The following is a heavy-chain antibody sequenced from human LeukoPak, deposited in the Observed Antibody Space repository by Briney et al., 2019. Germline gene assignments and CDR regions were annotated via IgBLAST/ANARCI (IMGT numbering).Heavy chain of an antibody. CDR3: ARDGDSGSSRTDAFDI. J-gene: IGHJ3*02. CDR1: GYTFTSYG. CDR2: ISAYNGNT. D-gene: IGHD1-26*01. V-gene: IGHV1-18*01. Sequence: ASVKVSCKASGYTFTSYGISWVRQAPGQGLEWMGWISAYNGNTNYAQKLQGRVTMTTDTSTSTAYMELRSLRSDDTAVYYCARDGDSGSSRTDAFDIWGQGTMVTVSS.